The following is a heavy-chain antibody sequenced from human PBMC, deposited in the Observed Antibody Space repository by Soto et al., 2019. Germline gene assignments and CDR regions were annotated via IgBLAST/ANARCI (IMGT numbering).Heavy chain of an antibody. CDR1: GYTFTSYA. Sequence: ASVKVSCKASGYTFTSYAMHWVRQAPGQRLEWMGWINAYNGNTNYAQNFQGRVTMTTDTSTSTAYMELRSLRSDDTAVYYCARRYSSSLDVWGQGTTVTVSS. CDR3: ARRYSSSLDV. CDR2: INAYNGNT. V-gene: IGHV1-3*01. J-gene: IGHJ6*02. D-gene: IGHD6-13*01.